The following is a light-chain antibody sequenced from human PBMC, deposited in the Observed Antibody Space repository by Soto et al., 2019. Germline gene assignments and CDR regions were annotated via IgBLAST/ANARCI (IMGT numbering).Light chain of an antibody. V-gene: IGLV4-60*02. CDR1: SGHSSYI. CDR3: ETWDSNPHGV. J-gene: IGLJ3*02. Sequence: QSVLTQSSSASASLGSSVKLTCTLNSGHSSYIIAWHQQQPGKAPRYLMKLEGSGSYNKGSGVPDRFSGSSSGADRYLTISHLQFEDEADYYCETWDSNPHGVFGGGTKLTVL. CDR2: LEGSGSY.